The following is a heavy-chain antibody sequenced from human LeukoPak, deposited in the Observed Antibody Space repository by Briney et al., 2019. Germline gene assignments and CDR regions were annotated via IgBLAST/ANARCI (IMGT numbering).Heavy chain of an antibody. Sequence: ASVTVSCTASGYTFTSFYTHWVRQAPGQGLEWMGIINPRGGSTSSAQKFQGRVTLTRDTSTSTVYMELSSLRSEDTAVYYCARDYHGSGSLTTFDFWGQGTLVTVSS. CDR3: ARDYHGSGSLTTFDF. V-gene: IGHV1-46*01. CDR1: GYTFTSFY. D-gene: IGHD3-10*01. J-gene: IGHJ4*02. CDR2: INPRGGST.